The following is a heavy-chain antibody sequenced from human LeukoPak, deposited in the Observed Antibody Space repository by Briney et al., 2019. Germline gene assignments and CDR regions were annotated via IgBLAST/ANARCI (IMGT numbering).Heavy chain of an antibody. D-gene: IGHD3-10*01. CDR2: IRHDGSNE. CDR3: AKEVHPYDSGTYYFDY. V-gene: IGHV3-30*02. CDR1: GFTFSSYG. J-gene: IGHJ4*02. Sequence: GSLRLSCVGSGFTFSSYGMHWVRQAAGKGLEWVAFIRHDGSNEYYADSVKGRFTVSRDNSKNTLFLQMNSLRVEEMAVYYCAKEVHPYDSGTYYFDYWGRGTLVTVSS.